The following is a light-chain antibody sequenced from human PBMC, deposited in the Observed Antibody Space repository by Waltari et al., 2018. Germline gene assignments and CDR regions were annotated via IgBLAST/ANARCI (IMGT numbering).Light chain of an antibody. CDR1: ESISSN. CDR3: QQYNSWPPLT. V-gene: IGKV3-15*01. Sequence: ETVMTQSPATLSVSPGERATLSCRASESISSNLAWYQQKPGQAPRLLIYGASTRATGIPARFSGRATGTEFTLTISSLQSEDIAVYYCQQYNSWPPLTFGGGTKVEIK. CDR2: GAS. J-gene: IGKJ4*01.